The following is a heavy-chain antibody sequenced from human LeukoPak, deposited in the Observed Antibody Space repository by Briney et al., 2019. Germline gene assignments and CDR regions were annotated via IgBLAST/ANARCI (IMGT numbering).Heavy chain of an antibody. CDR2: ISAYNVNT. CDR1: GYTFTSYG. V-gene: IGHV1-18*01. D-gene: IGHD6-13*01. J-gene: IGHJ3*02. CDR3: ARDHTAGYSNLPDAFDI. Sequence: ASVKVSCKASGYTFTSYGISWVRQAPGQGLEWMGWISAYNVNTNYAQKLQGRVTMTTDTSTSTAYMELRSLRSDDTAVYYCARDHTAGYSNLPDAFDIWGQGTMVTVSS.